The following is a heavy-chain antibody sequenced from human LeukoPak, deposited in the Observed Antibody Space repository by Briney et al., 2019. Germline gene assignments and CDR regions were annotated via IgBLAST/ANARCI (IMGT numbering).Heavy chain of an antibody. CDR3: AREGRVSGSYLAHPFDY. J-gene: IGHJ4*02. V-gene: IGHV4-59*12. CDR1: GDSISNYY. Sequence: SETLSLTCAVSGDSISNYYWSWIRQPPGKGLEWIGYIYYSGSTNYNPSLKSRVTISVDASKNQFSLKLSSVTAADTAVYYCAREGRVSGSYLAHPFDYWGQGTLVTVSS. CDR2: IYYSGST. D-gene: IGHD3-10*01.